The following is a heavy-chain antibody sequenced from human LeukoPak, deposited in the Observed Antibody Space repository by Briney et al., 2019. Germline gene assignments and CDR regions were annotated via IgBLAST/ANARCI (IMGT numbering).Heavy chain of an antibody. J-gene: IGHJ5*02. CDR2: INHSGST. Sequence: SETLSLTRAVYGGSFSGYYWSWIRQPPGKGLEWIGEINHSGSTNYNPSLKSRVTISVDTSKNQFSLKLSSVTAADTAVYYCARVLSRYYGSGRKRNWFDPWGQGTLVTVSS. D-gene: IGHD3-10*01. CDR3: ARVLSRYYGSGRKRNWFDP. CDR1: GGSFSGYY. V-gene: IGHV4-34*01.